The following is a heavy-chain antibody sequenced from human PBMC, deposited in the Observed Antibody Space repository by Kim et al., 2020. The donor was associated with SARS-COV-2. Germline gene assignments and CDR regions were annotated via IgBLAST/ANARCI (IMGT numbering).Heavy chain of an antibody. CDR3: VRENHWAFDI. CDR2: ISGSGTIT. Sequence: SLLLSCAPSGFTLSIYSMNWVRQSPGKGLEWVSHISGSGTITKHADSVRGRFTISRDNAKNSLFLQMNGLRAEDTAVYYCVRENHWAFDIWGQGTMVTVSS. V-gene: IGHV3-48*04. CDR1: GFTLSIYS. J-gene: IGHJ3*02.